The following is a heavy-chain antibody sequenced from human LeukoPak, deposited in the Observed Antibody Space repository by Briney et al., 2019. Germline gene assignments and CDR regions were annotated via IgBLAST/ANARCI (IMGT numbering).Heavy chain of an antibody. CDR2: IDGSGGST. CDR1: GFTFSNYP. D-gene: IGHD2-2*02. V-gene: IGHV3-23*01. CDR3: AKAAIIGRNWSDP. J-gene: IGHJ5*02. Sequence: GGSLRLSCAASGFTFSNYPMSWVRQAPGKGLEWVSVIDGSGGSTHYADSVKGRFTISRDNAKNSLYLQMNSLRAEDTAVYYCAKAAIIGRNWSDPWGQGTLVTVSS.